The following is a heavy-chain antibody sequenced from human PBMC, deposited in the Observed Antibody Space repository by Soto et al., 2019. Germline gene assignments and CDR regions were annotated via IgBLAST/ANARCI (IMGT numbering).Heavy chain of an antibody. CDR3: AHRQRTVVVGAPFDL. Sequence: QITLRESGPTLVQPTQTLTLTCTLSGVSLTTSGVGVGWIRQPPGKALEWLALIYWDDDKSFSPSLKRRLSITRDTSKNQLVMTMTDMAPVDTAIYYCAHRQRTVVVGAPFDLWGQGSQVTVSS. V-gene: IGHV2-5*02. D-gene: IGHD2-15*01. J-gene: IGHJ4*02. CDR2: IYWDDDK. CDR1: GVSLTTSGVG.